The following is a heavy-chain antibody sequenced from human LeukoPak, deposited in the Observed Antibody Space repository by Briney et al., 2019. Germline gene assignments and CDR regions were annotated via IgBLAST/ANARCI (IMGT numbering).Heavy chain of an antibody. CDR2: ISYDGSNK. CDR1: GFTFSSYA. CDR3: AKDGAAAGVYYYYGMDV. J-gene: IGHJ6*04. D-gene: IGHD6-13*01. V-gene: IGHV3-30-3*01. Sequence: PGGSLRLSCAASGFTFSSYAMHWVRQAPGKGLEWVAVISYDGSNKYYAGSVKGRFTISRDNSKNTLYLQMNSLRAEDTAVYYCAKDGAAAGVYYYYGMDVWGKGTTVTVSS.